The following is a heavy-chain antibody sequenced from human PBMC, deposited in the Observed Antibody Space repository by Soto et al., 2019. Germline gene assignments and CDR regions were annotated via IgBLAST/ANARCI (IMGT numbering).Heavy chain of an antibody. Sequence: SVKVSCKASGGTFSSYAISWARQAPGQGLEWMGGIIPIFGTANYAQKFQGRVTITADESTSTAYMELSSLRSEDTAVYYCARSPITMVRGLNYYGMDVWGQGTPVTVSS. CDR1: GGTFSSYA. V-gene: IGHV1-69*13. CDR2: IIPIFGTA. J-gene: IGHJ6*02. D-gene: IGHD3-10*01. CDR3: ARSPITMVRGLNYYGMDV.